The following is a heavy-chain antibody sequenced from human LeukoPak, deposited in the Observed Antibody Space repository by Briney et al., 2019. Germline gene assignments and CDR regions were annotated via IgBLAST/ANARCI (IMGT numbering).Heavy chain of an antibody. V-gene: IGHV1-2*02. D-gene: IGHD2-15*01. CDR3: ASVKDIVVGGGPYYFDY. CDR2: IYPHNTNK. Sequence: GASVKVSCKASGYTFTSYSLHWVRQAPGQGLEWMGWIYPHNTNKNYAQRVQGRVTMTRDTSITTAYMVLSRLRSDDTAVYYCASVKDIVVGGGPYYFDYWGQGTLVTVSS. J-gene: IGHJ4*02. CDR1: GYTFTSYS.